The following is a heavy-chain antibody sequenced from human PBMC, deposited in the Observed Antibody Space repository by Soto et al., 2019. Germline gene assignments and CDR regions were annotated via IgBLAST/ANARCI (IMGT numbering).Heavy chain of an antibody. J-gene: IGHJ3*01. D-gene: IGHD2-8*02. CDR2: INPDNGNT. CDR3: ARDILSVGPRANDAFDV. CDR1: GFTFSDHL. V-gene: IGHV1-3*01. Sequence: VQLVQSGAEVRKPGASVNISCRASGFTFSDHLINWVRQVPGQSLEWIGWINPDNGNTKSSQTFQGRVTISRHSSASIVYVEVSDLTSEDTAVVYCARDILSVGPRANDAFDVWGQGTMVPVSS.